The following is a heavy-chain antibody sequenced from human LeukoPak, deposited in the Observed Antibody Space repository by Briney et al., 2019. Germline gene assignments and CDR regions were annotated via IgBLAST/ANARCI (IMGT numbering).Heavy chain of an antibody. CDR2: ISGSGGST. Sequence: PGGSLRLSCAASGFTFRNYAMSWVRQAPGKGLEWVSAISGSGGSTYYADSVKGRFTISRDNSKNTLYLQMNSLRAEDTAVYYCAKRGPRPGRWSDAFNIWGQGTMVTVSS. CDR1: GFTFRNYA. CDR3: AKRGPRPGRWSDAFNI. J-gene: IGHJ3*02. D-gene: IGHD4-23*01. V-gene: IGHV3-23*01.